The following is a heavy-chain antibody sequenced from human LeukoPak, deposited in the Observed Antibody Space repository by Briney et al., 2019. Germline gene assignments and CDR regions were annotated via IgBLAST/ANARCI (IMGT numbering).Heavy chain of an antibody. D-gene: IGHD6-13*01. V-gene: IGHV4-39*02. Sequence: PSETLSLTCTVFGGSISSSSHYWGWIRQPPGKGLDWIGSIYYSGSTYYNPSLKSRVTISIDTSKNQFSLKLSSVTAADTAVYYCAREAAAGLFDYWGQGTLVTVSS. CDR2: IYYSGST. J-gene: IGHJ4*02. CDR3: AREAAAGLFDY. CDR1: GGSISSSSHY.